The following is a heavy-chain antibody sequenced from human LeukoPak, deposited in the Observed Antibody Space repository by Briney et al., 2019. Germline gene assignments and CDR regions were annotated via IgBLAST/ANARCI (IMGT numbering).Heavy chain of an antibody. CDR3: ATTLVAATLQPSWENWNDY. CDR2: IKQDGSEK. Sequence: GGSLRPSCAASGFTFSSYWMSWVRQAPGKGLEWVANIKQDGSEKYYVDSVKGRFTISRDNAKNSLYLQMNSLRAEDTAVYYCATTLVAATLQPSWENWNDYWGQGTLVTVSS. CDR1: GFTFSSYW. V-gene: IGHV3-7*01. D-gene: IGHD2-15*01. J-gene: IGHJ4*02.